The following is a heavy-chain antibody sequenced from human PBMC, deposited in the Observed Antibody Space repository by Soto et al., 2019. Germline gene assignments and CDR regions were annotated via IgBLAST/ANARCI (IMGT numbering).Heavy chain of an antibody. Sequence: GGSLRLSCAASGFTFSDYYMSWIRQAPGKALEWVSYISSSGSTIYYAGSVKGRFTISRDNAKNSLYLQMNSLRAEDTAVYYCARDTPKYCSSTSCVDYWGQGTLVTVSS. CDR3: ARDTPKYCSSTSCVDY. D-gene: IGHD2-2*01. J-gene: IGHJ4*02. CDR2: ISSSGSTI. V-gene: IGHV3-11*01. CDR1: GFTFSDYY.